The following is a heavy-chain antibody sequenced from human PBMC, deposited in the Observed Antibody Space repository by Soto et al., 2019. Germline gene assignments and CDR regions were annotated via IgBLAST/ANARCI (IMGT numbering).Heavy chain of an antibody. V-gene: IGHV3-33*01. D-gene: IGHD2-8*01. CDR3: ARDNLLYPAAFDY. CDR1: GFTFSSYG. J-gene: IGHJ4*02. CDR2: IWYDGSNK. Sequence: GGSLRLSCAASGFTFSSYGMHWVRQAPGKGLEWVAVIWYDGSNKYYADSVKGRFTISRDNSKNTLYLQMNSLRAEDTAVYYCARDNLLYPAAFDYWGQGTLVTVSS.